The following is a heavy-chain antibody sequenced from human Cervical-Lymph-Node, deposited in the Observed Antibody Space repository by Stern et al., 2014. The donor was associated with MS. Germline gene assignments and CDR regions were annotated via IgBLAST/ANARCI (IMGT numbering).Heavy chain of an antibody. CDR2: IWFDGSNK. J-gene: IGHJ4*02. D-gene: IGHD6-19*01. CDR3: ARVPSGWQTGFDY. V-gene: IGHV3-33*08. CDR1: GFAFSIYG. Sequence: VQLVESGGGVVQPERSLRLSCAASGFAFSIYGMQWVRQAPGKGLERVAVIWFDGSNKNYADSVKGRFTITRDNSKNTLYLQMNSLRAADTAVYYCARVPSGWQTGFDYWGQGTLVTVSS.